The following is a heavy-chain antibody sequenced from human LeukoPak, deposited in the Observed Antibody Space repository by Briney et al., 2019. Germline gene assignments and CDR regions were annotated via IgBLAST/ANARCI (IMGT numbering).Heavy chain of an antibody. J-gene: IGHJ6*03. CDR1: GGTFSSYA. V-gene: IGHV1-69*13. Sequence: GASVKVSCKASGGTFSSYAISWVRQAPGQGLEWMGGIIPIFGTANYAQKFQGRVTITADESTSTAYMELSSLRSEDTAVYYCASQWVLRGVIFYYMDVWGKGTTVTISS. D-gene: IGHD3-10*01. CDR3: ASQWVLRGVIFYYMDV. CDR2: IIPIFGTA.